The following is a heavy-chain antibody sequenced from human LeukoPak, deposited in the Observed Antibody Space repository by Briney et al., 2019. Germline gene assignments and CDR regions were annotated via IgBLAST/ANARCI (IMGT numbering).Heavy chain of an antibody. CDR2: SIPICGTA. CDR3: ARGSEDIVVVPAAIVYNWFDP. Sequence: SVKVSCKGSGGTFISYAISWVRQARGQGLEGMGGSIPICGTANYAQKFQGRVTINADKSTSTAYMELSSLRSEDTAVYYCARGSEDIVVVPAAIVYNWFDPWGQGTLVTVSS. CDR1: GGTFISYA. V-gene: IGHV1-69*06. J-gene: IGHJ5*02. D-gene: IGHD2-2*01.